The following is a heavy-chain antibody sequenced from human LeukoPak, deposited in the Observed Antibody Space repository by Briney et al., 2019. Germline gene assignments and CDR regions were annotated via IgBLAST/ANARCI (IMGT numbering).Heavy chain of an antibody. Sequence: PGGSLRLSCAASGFTFSGYGMHWVRQAAGEGLEWVAFIRYDGSNKYYADSVKGRFTISRDNSKNTLYLQMNSLRAEDTAVYYCAKEHSNWYNFDYWGQGTLVTVSS. CDR1: GFTFSGYG. D-gene: IGHD6-13*01. CDR2: IRYDGSNK. J-gene: IGHJ4*02. V-gene: IGHV3-30*02. CDR3: AKEHSNWYNFDY.